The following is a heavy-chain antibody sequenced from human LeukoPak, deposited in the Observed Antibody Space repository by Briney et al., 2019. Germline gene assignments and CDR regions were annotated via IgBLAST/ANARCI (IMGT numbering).Heavy chain of an antibody. CDR2: IYYSGST. CDR3: ARDHCSSTSCILPGGWFDP. V-gene: IGHV4-59*12. D-gene: IGHD2-2*01. CDR1: GGSISSYY. J-gene: IGHJ5*02. Sequence: SETLSLTCTVSGGSISSYYWSWIRQPPGKGLEWIGYIYYSGSTKYNPSLKSRVTMSVDTSKNQFSLKLSSVTAADTAVYYCARDHCSSTSCILPGGWFDPWGQGTLVTVSS.